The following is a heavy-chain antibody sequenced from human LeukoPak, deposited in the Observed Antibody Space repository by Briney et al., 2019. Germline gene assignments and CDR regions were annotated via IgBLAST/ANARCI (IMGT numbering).Heavy chain of an antibody. CDR3: ARAPGYGFDY. CDR1: GFTFSSYG. D-gene: IGHD4-17*01. J-gene: IGHJ4*02. Sequence: GGSLRLSCAASGFTFSSYGMHWVRQAPGKGLEWVAFILYDGSNKYYADSVKGRFTISRDNAKNTLYLQMNSLRAEDTAVYYCARAPGYGFDYWGQGTLITVSS. CDR2: ILYDGSNK. V-gene: IGHV3-30*02.